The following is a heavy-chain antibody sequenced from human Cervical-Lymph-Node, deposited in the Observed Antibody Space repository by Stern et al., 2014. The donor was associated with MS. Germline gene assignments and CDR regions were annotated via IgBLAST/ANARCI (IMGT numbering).Heavy chain of an antibody. Sequence: VQLVESGPGLVKPSQTLSLTCTVSGASISSGTSYWSWIRQPAGGGLEWIGRLHASGATYYNPSLKSRVTLSGTTSHNQFSLNLNSVTAADTAVYYCARGHWELLGNNYFDSWGQGTLVTVSS. CDR2: LHASGAT. D-gene: IGHD1-26*01. J-gene: IGHJ4*02. V-gene: IGHV4-61*02. CDR1: GASISSGTSY. CDR3: ARGHWELLGNNYFDS.